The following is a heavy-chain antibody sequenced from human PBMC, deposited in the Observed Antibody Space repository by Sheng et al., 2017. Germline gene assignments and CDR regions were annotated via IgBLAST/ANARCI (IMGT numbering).Heavy chain of an antibody. CDR2: IYYSGST. J-gene: IGHJ2*01. Sequence: QLQLQESGPGLVKPSETLSLTCTVSGGSISSSSYYWGWIRQPPGKGLEWIGSIYYSGSTYYNPSLKSRVTISVDTSKNQFSLKLSSVTAADTAVYYCARLKKDYYGSGSYSYWYFDLWGRGTLVTV. V-gene: IGHV4-39*07. CDR1: GGSISSSSYY. CDR3: ARLKKDYYGSGSYSYWYFDL. D-gene: IGHD3-10*01.